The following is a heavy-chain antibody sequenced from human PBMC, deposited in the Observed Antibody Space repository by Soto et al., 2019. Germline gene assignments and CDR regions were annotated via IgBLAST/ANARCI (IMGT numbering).Heavy chain of an antibody. CDR1: GFTFRSHA. V-gene: IGHV3-23*01. D-gene: IGHD3-10*01. CDR2: ISGRGGST. CDR3: AKAISLAASGNYYYGMDG. Sequence: EAQLSESGGNLVQPGGSLRLSCEASGFTFRSHAMSWVRQFPGKGLEWVAGISGRGGSTYLADSVKGRFTISRDNSENTLFLQMTSLRVEDTGLYYCAKAISLAASGNYYYGMDGWGQGTTVIVPS. J-gene: IGHJ6*02.